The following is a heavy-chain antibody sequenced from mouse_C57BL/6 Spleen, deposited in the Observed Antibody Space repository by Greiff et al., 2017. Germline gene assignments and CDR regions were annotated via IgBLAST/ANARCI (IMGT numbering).Heavy chain of an antibody. D-gene: IGHD1-1*01. Sequence: QVQLQQSGPGLVQPSQSLSITCTVSGFSLTSYGVHWVRQSPGKGLEWLGVIWSGGSTDYNAAFISRLSISKDNSKSQVFFKMNSLQADDTAIYYCARNFITTVPYAMDYWGQGTSVTVSS. CDR3: ARNFITTVPYAMDY. CDR2: IWSGGST. J-gene: IGHJ4*01. CDR1: GFSLTSYG. V-gene: IGHV2-2*01.